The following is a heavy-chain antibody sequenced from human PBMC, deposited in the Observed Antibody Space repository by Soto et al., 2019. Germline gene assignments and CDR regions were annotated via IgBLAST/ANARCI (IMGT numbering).Heavy chain of an antibody. V-gene: IGHV1-18*01. CDR2: ISAYNGNT. CDR3: ASQVTISYYGMDV. J-gene: IGHJ6*02. Sequence: QVQLVQSGAEVKKPGASVKVSCKASGYTFTSYGMSWVRQAPGQGLEWMGWISAYNGNTNYAQKLQGRVTMTTDTSTSTAYMEVRSLRSDDTAVYYCASQVTISYYGMDVWGQGTTVTVSS. D-gene: IGHD3-3*01. CDR1: GYTFTSYG.